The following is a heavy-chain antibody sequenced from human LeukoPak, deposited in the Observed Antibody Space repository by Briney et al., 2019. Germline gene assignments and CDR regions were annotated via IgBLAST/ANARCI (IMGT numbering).Heavy chain of an antibody. CDR1: GYTFTGYY. D-gene: IGHD3-16*01. Sequence: ASVKVSCKASGYTFTGYYMHRVRQAPGQGLEWMGWINPNSGGTNYAQKFQGRVTMTRDTSISTAYMELSRLRSDDTAVYYCARDTVGGYGMDVWGQGTTVTVSS. J-gene: IGHJ6*02. CDR2: INPNSGGT. V-gene: IGHV1-2*02. CDR3: ARDTVGGYGMDV.